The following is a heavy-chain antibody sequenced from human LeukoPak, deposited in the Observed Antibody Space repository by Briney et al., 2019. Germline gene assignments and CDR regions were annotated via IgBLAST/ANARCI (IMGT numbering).Heavy chain of an antibody. V-gene: IGHV1-8*01. D-gene: IGHD3-22*01. J-gene: IGHJ6*03. CDR1: GYTFTSYD. Sequence: GASVKVSCKASGYTFTSYDINWVRQATGQGLEWMGWMNPNSGNTGYAQKFQGRVTITRNTSISTAYMELSSLRSEDTAVYYCARGGINYMIAPVGYYYYYMDVWGKGTTVTVSS. CDR2: MNPNSGNT. CDR3: ARGGINYMIAPVGYYYYYMDV.